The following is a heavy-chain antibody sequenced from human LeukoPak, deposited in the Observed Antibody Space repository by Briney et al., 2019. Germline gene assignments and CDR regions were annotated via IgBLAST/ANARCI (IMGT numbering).Heavy chain of an antibody. D-gene: IGHD3-3*01. Sequence: SETLSLTCTLSGGSISRGDYYWSSIRQPPGKGLEWIGYIYYSGSTYYNPCLKSRVTISVDTSKNQFSLKLSSVTAAGTGVYYCAREVGWLLESLADDAFDIWGQGTMVTVSS. CDR2: IYYSGST. CDR1: GGSISRGDYY. CDR3: AREVGWLLESLADDAFDI. J-gene: IGHJ3*02. V-gene: IGHV4-30-4*01.